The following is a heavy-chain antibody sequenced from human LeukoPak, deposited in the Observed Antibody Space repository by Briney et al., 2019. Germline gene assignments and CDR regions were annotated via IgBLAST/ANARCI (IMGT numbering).Heavy chain of an antibody. J-gene: IGHJ4*02. CDR1: GFTFSSYA. CDR2: IHHSGST. V-gene: IGHV4-34*01. Sequence: PGGSLRLSCATSGFTFSSYAMSWVRQPPGKGLEWIAEIHHSGSTYYNPSLKSRVTISVDTSKNQFSLKLSSVTAADTAVYYCARENRIAAAGYFDYWGQGTLVTVSS. D-gene: IGHD6-13*01. CDR3: ARENRIAAAGYFDY.